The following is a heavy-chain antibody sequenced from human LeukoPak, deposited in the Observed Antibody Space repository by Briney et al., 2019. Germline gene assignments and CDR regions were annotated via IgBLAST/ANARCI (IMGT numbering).Heavy chain of an antibody. CDR3: ARGPSGYHNT. Sequence: GGSLRLSCAASGFTFSSSAMHWVRQAPGKGLEYVAGISSNGGRANYANSVKGRFTISRDNSKNTLDLQMGSLRAEDVAVYYCARGPSGYHNTGGQGTLVTVSS. CDR1: GFTFSSSA. J-gene: IGHJ4*02. D-gene: IGHD5-12*01. V-gene: IGHV3-64*01. CDR2: ISSNGGRA.